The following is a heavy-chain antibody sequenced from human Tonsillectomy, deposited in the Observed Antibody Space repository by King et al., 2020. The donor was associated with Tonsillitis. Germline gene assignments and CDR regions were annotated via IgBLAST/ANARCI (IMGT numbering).Heavy chain of an antibody. V-gene: IGHV3-33*01. CDR3: ARAPPAAPRSYYYFGMDV. Sequence: VQLVESGGGVVQPGTSLRLSCAASGFTFSSYAMHWVRQAPGKGLEWVAFIWNDGSNKNSADSVKGRFTISRAISKHTLYLPMNSLRAEDTSVYYCARAPPAAPRSYYYFGMDVWGQGTTVTVSS. D-gene: IGHD2-2*01. CDR2: IWNDGSNK. CDR1: GFTFSSYA. J-gene: IGHJ6*02.